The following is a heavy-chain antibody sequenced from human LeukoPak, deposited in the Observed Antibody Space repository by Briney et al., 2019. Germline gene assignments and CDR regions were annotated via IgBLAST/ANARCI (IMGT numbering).Heavy chain of an antibody. CDR3: ARDWVAGVPFDAFDI. CDR1: GFTLSSYW. V-gene: IGHV3-7*03. D-gene: IGHD3-10*01. Sequence: GGSLRPSCAASGFTLSSYWRSWVRQAPGKGLEWVANIKEDGSEKYYVDSVEGRFTISRDNAQNSVYLHMNSLTAEDTALYYCARDWVAGVPFDAFDIWGQGTMVSVSS. CDR2: IKEDGSEK. J-gene: IGHJ3*02.